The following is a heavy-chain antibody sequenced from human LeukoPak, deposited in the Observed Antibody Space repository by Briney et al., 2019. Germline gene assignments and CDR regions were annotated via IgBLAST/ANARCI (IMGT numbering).Heavy chain of an antibody. CDR3: AKDYYYDSSGYSPYFDY. CDR2: ISGSGGST. Sequence: GGSLRLSCAASGFTFSSYAMSWVRQAPGKGLEWVSAISGSGGSTYYADSVKGRFTISRDNSKNTLYLQMNSLRAEDTAVYYCAKDYYYDSSGYSPYFDYWGQGTLVTVSS. J-gene: IGHJ4*02. D-gene: IGHD3-22*01. CDR1: GFTFSSYA. V-gene: IGHV3-23*01.